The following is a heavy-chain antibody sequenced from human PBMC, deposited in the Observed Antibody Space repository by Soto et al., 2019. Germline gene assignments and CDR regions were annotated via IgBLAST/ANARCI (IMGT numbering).Heavy chain of an antibody. Sequence: GGSLRLSCAASGINFNDYWMSWVRQAPGKGLEWVANIKEDGSSKYYVDSVKGRFTISRDNAKNSLYLQMNSLRAEDTALYYCASEDGDVFDHWGQGTPVTVSS. D-gene: IGHD3-10*01. CDR2: IKEDGSSK. J-gene: IGHJ4*02. CDR3: ASEDGDVFDH. CDR1: GINFNDYW. V-gene: IGHV3-7*03.